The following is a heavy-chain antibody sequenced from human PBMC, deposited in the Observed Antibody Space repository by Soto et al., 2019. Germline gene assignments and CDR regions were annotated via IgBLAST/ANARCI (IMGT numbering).Heavy chain of an antibody. Sequence: QVILAQSGAEVKKPGSSVKVSCKVSGGSFSSFSINWVRQAPGQRFEWMGGIIPILGTANFTQKFQDRVTFTADESTATAYMTLSSLTSEDTAFYYCTSFDSNGYYPQNHYWGPGTQVTVPS. CDR1: GGSFSSFS. D-gene: IGHD3-22*01. J-gene: IGHJ4*02. V-gene: IGHV1-69*01. CDR3: TSFDSNGYYPQNHY. CDR2: IIPILGTA.